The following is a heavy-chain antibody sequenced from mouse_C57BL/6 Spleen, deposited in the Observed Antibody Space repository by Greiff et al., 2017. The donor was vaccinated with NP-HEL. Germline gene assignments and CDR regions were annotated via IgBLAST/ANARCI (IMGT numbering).Heavy chain of an antibody. CDR2: IHPNSGST. CDR1: GYTFTSYW. CDR3: ARRTIYYDYDFDY. J-gene: IGHJ2*01. V-gene: IGHV1-64*01. Sequence: QVQLQQSGAELVKPGASVKLSCKASGYTFTSYWMHWVKQRPGQGLEWIGMIHPNSGSTNYNEKFKSKATLTVDKSSSTAYMQLSSLTSEDSAVYYCARRTIYYDYDFDYWGQGTTLTVSS. D-gene: IGHD2-4*01.